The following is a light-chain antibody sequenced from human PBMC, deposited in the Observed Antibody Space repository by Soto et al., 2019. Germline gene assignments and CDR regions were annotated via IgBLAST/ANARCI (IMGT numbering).Light chain of an antibody. Sequence: QDVVTQSPSASASLGASVKLTCTLSSGHSSYAIAWHQQQPEKGPRYLMKLNSDGSHSKGDGIPDRFSGSSSGAERYLTISRLQSEDEADYYCQTWDTGIRVFGGGTKLTVL. CDR1: SGHSSYA. J-gene: IGLJ2*01. CDR3: QTWDTGIRV. V-gene: IGLV4-69*01. CDR2: LNSDGSH.